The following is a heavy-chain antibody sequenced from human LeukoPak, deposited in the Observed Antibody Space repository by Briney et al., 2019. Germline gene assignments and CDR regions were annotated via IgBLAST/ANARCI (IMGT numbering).Heavy chain of an antibody. CDR3: ARGDAGYSSGWYWD. CDR2: IWYDGSNK. V-gene: IGHV3-33*01. D-gene: IGHD6-19*01. Sequence: GGSLRLSCAASGFTFSSYSMHWVRQAPGKGLEWVAVIWYDGSNKYYADSVKGRFTISRDNSKNTLYLQMNSLRAEDTAVYYCARGDAGYSSGWYWDWGQGTLVTVSS. CDR1: GFTFSSYS. J-gene: IGHJ4*02.